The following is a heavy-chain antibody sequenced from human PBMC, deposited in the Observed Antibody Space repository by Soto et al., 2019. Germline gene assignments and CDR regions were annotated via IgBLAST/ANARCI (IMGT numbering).Heavy chain of an antibody. J-gene: IGHJ4*02. V-gene: IGHV3-11*01. CDR2: ISGSGSTT. CDR1: GFTFSDYY. CDR3: ARSSLTYFEF. Sequence: QVHLGESGGGLVKPGGSLRLSCTASGFTFSDYYMSWIRQAPGKGLEWLAYISGSGSTTYYTDSVKGRFAISRDNARTSLYLQINSLRVEDSAVYYCARSSLTYFEFWGQGTLVTVSS.